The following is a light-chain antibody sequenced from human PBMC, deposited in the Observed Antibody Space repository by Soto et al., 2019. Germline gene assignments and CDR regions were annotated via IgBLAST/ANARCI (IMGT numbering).Light chain of an antibody. J-gene: IGKJ4*01. CDR1: QSVLYSSNNKNY. V-gene: IGKV4-1*01. Sequence: DIVMTQSPDSLAVSLGERATINCESSQSVLYSSNNKNYLAWYQQKPGQPPKLLIYWASTRESGVPDRFSGSGSGIDFTLTISSLQAEDVAVYYCQQYYSTPLTFGGGTKVEIK. CDR2: WAS. CDR3: QQYYSTPLT.